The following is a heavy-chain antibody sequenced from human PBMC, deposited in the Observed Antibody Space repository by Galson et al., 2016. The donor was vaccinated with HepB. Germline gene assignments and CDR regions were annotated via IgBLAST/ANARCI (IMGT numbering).Heavy chain of an antibody. CDR1: GFTFSSYS. CDR3: ARGAVGATILGNWFDP. Sequence: LRLSCAASGFTFSSYSMNWVRQAPGKGLEWVSYISSASSAIFYADSVKGRFTISRDNAKNSPYLQMNSLRDEDSAVYFCARGAVGATILGNWFDPWGQGTLVTVSS. CDR2: ISSASSAI. V-gene: IGHV3-48*02. J-gene: IGHJ5*02. D-gene: IGHD1-26*01.